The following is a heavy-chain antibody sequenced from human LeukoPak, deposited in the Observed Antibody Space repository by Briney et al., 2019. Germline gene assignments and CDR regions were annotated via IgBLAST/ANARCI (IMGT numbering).Heavy chain of an antibody. D-gene: IGHD7-27*01. CDR2: IWYDGSNK. Sequence: GGSLRLSCAASGFKFSTYGIHWVRQAPGKGLEWIGIIWYDGSNKIYAESVKGRFAISRDNSKNTLYLQMNSLRAEDTAVYYCARDRSWGSQCYFDYWGQGTLVTVSS. J-gene: IGHJ4*02. CDR3: ARDRSWGSQCYFDY. CDR1: GFKFSTYG. V-gene: IGHV3-33*01.